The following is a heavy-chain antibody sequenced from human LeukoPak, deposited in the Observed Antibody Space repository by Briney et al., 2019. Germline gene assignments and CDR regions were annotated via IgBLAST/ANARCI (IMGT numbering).Heavy chain of an antibody. Sequence: ASVKVSCKASGYTFTSYAMHWVRQAPGQRLEWMGWINAGNGNTKYSQKFQGRVTITRDTSASTAYMELSSLRSEDTAVYYCASSGGAYYYYYGMDVWGQGTTVTASS. CDR2: INAGNGNT. D-gene: IGHD1-26*01. J-gene: IGHJ6*02. CDR1: GYTFTSYA. V-gene: IGHV1-3*01. CDR3: ASSGGAYYYYYGMDV.